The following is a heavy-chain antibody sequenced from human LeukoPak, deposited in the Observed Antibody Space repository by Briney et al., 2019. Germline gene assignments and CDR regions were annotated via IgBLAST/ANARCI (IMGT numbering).Heavy chain of an antibody. V-gene: IGHV3-21*01. CDR1: GFTFISYS. D-gene: IGHD6-13*01. CDR3: ARDAIAAAGFYYFDY. Sequence: GGSLRLSCAASGFTFISYSMNWVRQAPGKGLEWVSSISSSSSFIYYADSVKGRFTISRDNAKNSLYLQMNSLRAEDTAVYYCARDAIAAAGFYYFDYWGQGTLVTVSS. CDR2: ISSSSSFI. J-gene: IGHJ4*02.